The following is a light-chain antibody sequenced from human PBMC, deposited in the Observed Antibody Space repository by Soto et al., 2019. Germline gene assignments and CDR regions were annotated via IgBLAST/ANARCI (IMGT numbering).Light chain of an antibody. J-gene: IGLJ3*02. CDR1: SSNIGAGYD. V-gene: IGLV1-40*01. CDR2: GNS. CDR3: QSYDSSLSGWV. Sequence: QSVLTKPPSVSGAPGQRVTISCTESSSNIGAGYDVHWYQQLPGTAPKLLIYGNSNRPSGVPDRFSGSKSGTSASLAITGLQAEDEADYYGQSYDSSLSGWVFGGVTKLTVL.